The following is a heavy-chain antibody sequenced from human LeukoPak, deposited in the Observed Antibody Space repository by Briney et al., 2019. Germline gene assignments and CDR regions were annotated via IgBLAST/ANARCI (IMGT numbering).Heavy chain of an antibody. CDR3: ARESESSGWYDY. D-gene: IGHD6-19*01. J-gene: IGHJ4*02. Sequence: GGSLGLSCAGPGFMFHDYAIHWVRQAPGKGLEWVSLITGDGGSTFYADSVKGRFTISRGNSKNSLYLQMNSLRSEDTALYYCARESESSGWYDYWGQGTLVTVSS. V-gene: IGHV3-43*02. CDR1: GFMFHDYA. CDR2: ITGDGGST.